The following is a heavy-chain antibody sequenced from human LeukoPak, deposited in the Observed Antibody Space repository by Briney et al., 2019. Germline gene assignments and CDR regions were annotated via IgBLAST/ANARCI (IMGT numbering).Heavy chain of an antibody. CDR1: GYTFTGYY. V-gene: IGHV1-69*13. CDR3: ARGEGYYYDSSGYFDY. Sequence: SVKVSCKASGYTFTGYYMHWVRQAPGQGLEWMGGIIPIFGTANYAQKFQGRVTITADESTSTAYMELSSLRSEDTAVYYCARGEGYYYDSSGYFDYWGQGTLVTVSS. J-gene: IGHJ4*02. CDR2: IIPIFGTA. D-gene: IGHD3-22*01.